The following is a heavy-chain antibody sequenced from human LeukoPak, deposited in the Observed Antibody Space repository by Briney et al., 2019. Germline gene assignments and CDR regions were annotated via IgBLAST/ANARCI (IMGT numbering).Heavy chain of an antibody. Sequence: SETLSLTCAVYGGSFSGYYWSWVRQPPGKGLEWIGEINHSGITNCNPSHKSRVTLSADTSKNQFSLKLSSVTAADTAVYYCARGGSSSFPSYYYYYYMDGWGKGTTVTVSS. CDR3: ARGGSSSFPSYYYYYYMDG. D-gene: IGHD6-6*01. CDR2: INHSGIT. V-gene: IGHV4-34*01. J-gene: IGHJ6*03. CDR1: GGSFSGYY.